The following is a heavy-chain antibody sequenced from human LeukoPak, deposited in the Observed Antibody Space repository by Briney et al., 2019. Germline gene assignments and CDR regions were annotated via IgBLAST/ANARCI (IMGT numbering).Heavy chain of an antibody. CDR1: GFTVSSNY. CDR3: ARDPIHGDYEPNYYYYGMDV. J-gene: IGHJ6*02. V-gene: IGHV3-66*01. D-gene: IGHD4-17*01. Sequence: GGSLRLSCAASGFTVSSNYMSWVRQAPGKGLEWVSVIYSGGSTYYADSVKGRFTISRDNSKNTLYLQMNSLRAEDTAVYYCARDPIHGDYEPNYYYYGMDVWGQGTTVTVSS. CDR2: IYSGGST.